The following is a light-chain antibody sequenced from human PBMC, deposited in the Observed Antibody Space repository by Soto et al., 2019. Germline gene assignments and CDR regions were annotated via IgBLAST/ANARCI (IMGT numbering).Light chain of an antibody. Sequence: QSALPQPASVSGSPGQSVTISCTGTSSDFGSYKFVSWYQHHPGKVPKVIIYETSKRPSGVSDRFSGSKSGNTASLTISGLQAEDEADYYCFSFKSTNTHVFGSGTKVTVL. V-gene: IGLV2-23*01. CDR1: SSDFGSYKF. CDR2: ETS. CDR3: FSFKSTNTHV. J-gene: IGLJ1*01.